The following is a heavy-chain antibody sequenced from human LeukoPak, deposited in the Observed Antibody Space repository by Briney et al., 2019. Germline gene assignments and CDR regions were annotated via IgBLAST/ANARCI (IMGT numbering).Heavy chain of an antibody. D-gene: IGHD2-2*01. CDR1: GGSISSGSYY. V-gene: IGHV4-39*01. Sequence: PSETLSLTCTVSGGSISSGSYYWGWIRQPPGKGLEWIGSTYYSGSTYYNPSLKSRVTISVGTSKSQFSLRLSSVTAADTAVYYCARQGRGIQLQTYFDYWGQGTLVTVSS. CDR2: TYYSGST. J-gene: IGHJ4*02. CDR3: ARQGRGIQLQTYFDY.